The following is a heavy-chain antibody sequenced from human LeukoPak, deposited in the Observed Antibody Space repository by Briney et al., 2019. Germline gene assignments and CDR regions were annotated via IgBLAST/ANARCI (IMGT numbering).Heavy chain of an antibody. CDR3: TTVGRELLWFGGRNAFDI. D-gene: IGHD3-10*01. CDR1: GFTFSDYY. J-gene: IGHJ3*02. CDR2: IKSKTDGGTT. Sequence: GGSLRLSCAASGFTFSDYYMSWIRQAPGKGLEWVGRIKSKTDGGTTDYAAPVKGRFTISRDDSKNTLYLQMNSLKTEDTAVYYCTTVGRELLWFGGRNAFDIWGQGTMVTVSS. V-gene: IGHV3-15*01.